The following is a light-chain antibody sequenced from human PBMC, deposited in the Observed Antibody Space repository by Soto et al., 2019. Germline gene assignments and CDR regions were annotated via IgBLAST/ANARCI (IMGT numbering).Light chain of an antibody. CDR2: GAS. Sequence: EIVMTQSPATLSVSPGERATLSCRASQSVSSNLDWYQQKPGQAPRLLIYGASTRATGIPARFSGGGSGTEFTLTFSSLQSEDFAVYYCQQYNNWPRTFGQGTKVEIK. V-gene: IGKV3-15*01. CDR1: QSVSSN. J-gene: IGKJ1*01. CDR3: QQYNNWPRT.